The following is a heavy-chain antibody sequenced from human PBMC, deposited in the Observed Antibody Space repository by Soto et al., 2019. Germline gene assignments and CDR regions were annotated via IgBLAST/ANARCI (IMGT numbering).Heavy chain of an antibody. CDR1: GFTFSSYS. V-gene: IGHV3-48*02. J-gene: IGHJ5*02. CDR3: AREVYSNVALNWFDP. CDR2: ISSSSSTI. D-gene: IGHD4-4*01. Sequence: EVQLVESGGGLVQPGGSLRLSCEASGFTFSSYSMNWVRQAPGKGLEWVSYISSSSSTIYYADSVKGRFTISRDNAKNSLYLQMNSLRDEDTAVYYCAREVYSNVALNWFDPWGQGTLVTVSS.